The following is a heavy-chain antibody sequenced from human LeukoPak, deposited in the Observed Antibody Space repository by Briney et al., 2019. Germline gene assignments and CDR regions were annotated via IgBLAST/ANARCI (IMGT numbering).Heavy chain of an antibody. CDR1: GGTFSSYT. D-gene: IGHD6-13*01. Sequence: SVKVSCKASGGTFSSYTISWVRQAPGQGLEWMGRIIPMLGVANYAQKFQGRVTITADKSTTTAYMELSSLRSEDTAVCYCARDHWQQQDYYMDVWGKGTTVTVSS. CDR3: ARDHWQQQDYYMDV. CDR2: IIPMLGVA. J-gene: IGHJ6*03. V-gene: IGHV1-69*04.